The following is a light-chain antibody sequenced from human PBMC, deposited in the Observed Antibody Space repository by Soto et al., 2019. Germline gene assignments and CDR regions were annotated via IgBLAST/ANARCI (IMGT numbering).Light chain of an antibody. Sequence: EIVLTQSPATLSMSPEDRASLSCRASQSVSTNLAWYQHKPGQPPRLLLYSVSARASGVPARYSVSGSETDFTLIISSLQSEDLAVSYCQQYHSWLRTFGHRTKVE. CDR1: QSVSTN. J-gene: IGKJ1*01. V-gene: IGKV3-15*01. CDR2: SVS. CDR3: QQYHSWLRT.